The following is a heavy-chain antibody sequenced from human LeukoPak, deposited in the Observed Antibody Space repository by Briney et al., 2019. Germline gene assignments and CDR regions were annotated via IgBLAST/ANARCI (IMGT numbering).Heavy chain of an antibody. D-gene: IGHD1-1*01. Sequence: SETLSLTCTVSGGPITSNFWSWIRQPPGKGLEWIGYLYNTVNTKYNPSLKSRATISGDTSKNQFSLKLNSLSAADTAIYYCARAKPDWNPPDYWGQGILDTVSS. CDR1: GGPITSNF. J-gene: IGHJ4*02. CDR2: LYNTVNT. V-gene: IGHV4-59*08. CDR3: ARAKPDWNPPDY.